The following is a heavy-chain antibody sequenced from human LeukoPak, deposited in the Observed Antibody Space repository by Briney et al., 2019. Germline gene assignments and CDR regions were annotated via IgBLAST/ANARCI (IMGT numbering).Heavy chain of an antibody. Sequence: GSLRLSCTASGFTFGDYAMSWFRQAPGKGLEWVGFIRSKAYGETTEYAASVKGRFTISRDDSKSIAYLQMNSLKIEDTAVYYCTRANLGYGGNEDYWGQGTLVTVSS. CDR2: IRSKAYGETT. J-gene: IGHJ4*02. D-gene: IGHD4-23*01. V-gene: IGHV3-49*03. CDR3: TRANLGYGGNEDY. CDR1: GFTFGDYA.